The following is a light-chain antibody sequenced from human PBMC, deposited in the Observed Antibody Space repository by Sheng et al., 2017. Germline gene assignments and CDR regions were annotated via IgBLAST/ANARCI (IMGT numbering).Light chain of an antibody. J-gene: IGKJ3*01. CDR1: QSVSSY. CDR3: LQYNNWPVT. V-gene: IGKV3-15*01. Sequence: EIVLTQSPATLSLSPGERATLSCRASQSVSSYLAWYQQKPGQAPRLLIYGASTRATGVPARLSGSGSGTEFTLTISSLQSEDFGVYYCLQYNNWPVTFGPGTKVDIK. CDR2: GAS.